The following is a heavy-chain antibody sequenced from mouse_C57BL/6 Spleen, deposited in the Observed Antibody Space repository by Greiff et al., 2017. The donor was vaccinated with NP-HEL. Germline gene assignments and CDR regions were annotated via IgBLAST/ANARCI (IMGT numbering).Heavy chain of an antibody. CDR1: GYTFTSYW. CDR2: IDPSDSYT. Sequence: QVQLQQPGAELVMPGASVKLSCKASGYTFTSYWMHWVKQRPGQGLEWIGEIDPSDSYTNYNQKFKGKSTLTVDKSSSTAYMQLSSLTSEDSAVYYCAREGTVVAKSPFDDWGQGTTLTVSS. D-gene: IGHD1-1*01. J-gene: IGHJ2*01. V-gene: IGHV1-69*01. CDR3: AREGTVVAKSPFDD.